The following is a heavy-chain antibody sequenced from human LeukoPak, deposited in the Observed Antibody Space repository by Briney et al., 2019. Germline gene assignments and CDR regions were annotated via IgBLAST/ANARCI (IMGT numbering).Heavy chain of an antibody. V-gene: IGHV1-18*01. J-gene: IGHJ3*02. CDR2: ISADNTTT. CDR3: ARDKGYSSGWYDAFDI. Sequence: ASVKVSCKASGYTFISYSISWVRQAPGQGLEWLGWISADNTTTNYAQKFRGRVTMNTDTSTSTAYMELRSLRSDDTAVYYCARDKGYSSGWYDAFDIWGQGTMVTVSS. D-gene: IGHD6-19*01. CDR1: GYTFISYS.